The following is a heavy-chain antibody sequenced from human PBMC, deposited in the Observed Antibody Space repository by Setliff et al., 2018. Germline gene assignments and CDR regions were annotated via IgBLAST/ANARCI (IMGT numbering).Heavy chain of an antibody. CDR1: GGTFSTYG. J-gene: IGHJ6*03. CDR2: IMPIFGTI. Sequence: ASVKVSCKASGGTFSTYGITWVRQAPGQGLEWVGGIMPIFGTINYAQKFQGRVTITADESTSTVYMELSSLSSDDTALYYCAREEGYYYDSTDYYYYMDVWGKGTTVTVSS. V-gene: IGHV1-69*13. CDR3: AREEGYYYDSTDYYYYMDV. D-gene: IGHD3-22*01.